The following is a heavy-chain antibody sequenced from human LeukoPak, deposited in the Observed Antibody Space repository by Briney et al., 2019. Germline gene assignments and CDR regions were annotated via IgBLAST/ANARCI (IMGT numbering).Heavy chain of an antibody. CDR3: ARGKIAAAGSP. CDR2: INHSGST. Sequence: SETLSLTCAVYGGSFSGYYWSWIRQPPGKGLEWIGEINHSGSTNYNPSLKSRVTISVDTSKNQFSLKLSSVTAADTAVYYCARGKIAAAGSPWGQGTLVTVSS. D-gene: IGHD6-13*01. V-gene: IGHV4-34*01. CDR1: GGSFSGYY. J-gene: IGHJ5*02.